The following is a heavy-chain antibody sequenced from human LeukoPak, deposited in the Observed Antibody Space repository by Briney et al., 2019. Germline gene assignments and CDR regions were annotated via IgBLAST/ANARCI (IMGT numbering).Heavy chain of an antibody. Sequence: SETLSLTCTVSGGSISSYYWGWIRQLPGKGLEWIGNIHSSGNSFCNPSLKSRVTISVDTSKNQFSLKLSSVTAADTAVYYCEKDSHLDVWGQGTTVTVSS. CDR1: GGSISSYY. CDR3: EKDSHLDV. CDR2: IHSSGNS. D-gene: IGHD2-15*01. V-gene: IGHV4-59*04. J-gene: IGHJ6*02.